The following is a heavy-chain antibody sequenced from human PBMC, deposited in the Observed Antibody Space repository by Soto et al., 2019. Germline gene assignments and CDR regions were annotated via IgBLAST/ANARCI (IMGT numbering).Heavy chain of an antibody. J-gene: IGHJ4*02. CDR1: GGTFSSYA. CDR3: ARAPRGYSYSYYFDY. V-gene: IGHV1-69*13. Sequence: GASVKVSCKASGGTFSSYAISWVRQAPGQGLEWMGGIIPIFGTANYAQKFQGRVTITADESTSTAYMELSSLRSEDTAVYYCARAPRGYSYSYYFDYWGQGTLVTVPS. CDR2: IIPIFGTA. D-gene: IGHD5-18*01.